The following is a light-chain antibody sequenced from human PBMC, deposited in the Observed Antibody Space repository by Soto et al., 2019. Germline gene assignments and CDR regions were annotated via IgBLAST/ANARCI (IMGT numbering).Light chain of an antibody. CDR1: QSVLYSSNNKNY. J-gene: IGKJ2*01. CDR3: QQYYSTPYT. CDR2: WAS. Sequence: DIVMTQSPDSLAVSLGERATINCKPSQSVLYSSNNKNYLAWYQQKPGQPPKLLIYWASTRESGVPDRFSGSGSGTDFTLTISSLQAEDVAVYYCQQYYSTPYTFGQGTKV. V-gene: IGKV4-1*01.